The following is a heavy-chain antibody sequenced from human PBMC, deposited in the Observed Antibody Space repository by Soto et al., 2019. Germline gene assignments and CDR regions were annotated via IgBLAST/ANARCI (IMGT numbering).Heavy chain of an antibody. J-gene: IGHJ6*02. CDR3: ARVVYCSSTSCYRGDYGMDV. V-gene: IGHV4-30-4*01. Sequence: ASETLSLTCTVYGGSIISGDYYWSWIRQPPGKGLEWIGYIYYSGSTYYNPSLKSRVTISVDTSKNQFSLKLSSVTAADTAVYYCARVVYCSSTSCYRGDYGMDVWGQGTTVTGS. CDR2: IYYSGST. D-gene: IGHD2-2*01. CDR1: GGSIISGDYY.